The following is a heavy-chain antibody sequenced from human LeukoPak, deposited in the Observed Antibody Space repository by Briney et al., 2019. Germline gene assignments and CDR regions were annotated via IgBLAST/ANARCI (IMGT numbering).Heavy chain of an antibody. CDR3: ARGRGNYLSY. Sequence: SETLSPTCTVSGSSISSSSCYWGWIRQPPGKGLEWIGSIYYSGSTYYNPSLKSRVTISVDTSKNQFSLKLSSVTAADTAVYYCARGRGNYLSYWGQGTLVTVSS. J-gene: IGHJ4*02. CDR2: IYYSGST. CDR1: GSSISSSSCY. V-gene: IGHV4-39*07. D-gene: IGHD6-13*01.